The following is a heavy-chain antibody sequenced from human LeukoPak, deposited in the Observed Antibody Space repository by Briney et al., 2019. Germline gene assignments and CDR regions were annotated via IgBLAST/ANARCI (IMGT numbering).Heavy chain of an antibody. CDR1: GYTFISYG. CDR2: ISAYKGNT. J-gene: IGHJ3*02. V-gene: IGHV1-18*01. CDR3: AREAPITMVRGVHRAFDI. D-gene: IGHD3-10*01. Sequence: ASVKVSCKASGYTFISYGISWVRQAPGQGLEWMGWISAYKGNTNYAQKLQGRVTMTTDTSTSTAYMELRSLRSDDTAVYYCAREAPITMVRGVHRAFDIWGQGTMVTVSS.